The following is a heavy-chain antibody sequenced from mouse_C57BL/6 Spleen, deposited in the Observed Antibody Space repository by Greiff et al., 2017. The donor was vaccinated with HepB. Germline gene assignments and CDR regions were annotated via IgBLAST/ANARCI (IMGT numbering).Heavy chain of an antibody. CDR1: GFNIKDDY. Sequence: EVQLQQSGAELVRPGASVKLSCTASGFNIKDDYMHWVKQRPEQGLEWIGWIDPENGDTEYASKFQGKATITADTSSNTAYLQLRSLTSADTAVYYGTKTDQATAWFAYWGQGTLVTVSA. V-gene: IGHV14-4*01. CDR3: TKTDQATAWFAY. CDR2: IDPENGDT. D-gene: IGHD3-2*02. J-gene: IGHJ3*01.